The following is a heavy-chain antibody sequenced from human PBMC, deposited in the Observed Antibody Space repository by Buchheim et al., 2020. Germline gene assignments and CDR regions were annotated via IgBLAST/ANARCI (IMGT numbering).Heavy chain of an antibody. D-gene: IGHD1-26*01. J-gene: IGHJ4*02. CDR1: GIIFSKFA. V-gene: IGHV3-23*01. CDR2: ISGSGGST. Sequence: EVQLLQSGGGLAQRGGSLRLSCAASGIIFSKFAMSWVRQAPGKGLEWVSGISGSGGSTYYADSVKGRFTISRDNSKNTLYMQMNSLRAEDTAVYYCAKRIVGASVDYFDNWGQVTL. CDR3: AKRIVGASVDYFDN.